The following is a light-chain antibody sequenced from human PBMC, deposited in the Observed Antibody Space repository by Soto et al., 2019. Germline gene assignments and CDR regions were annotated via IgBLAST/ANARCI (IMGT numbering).Light chain of an antibody. CDR1: QSVRSN. J-gene: IGKJ5*01. CDR3: QQYNTRPPIA. V-gene: IGKV3-15*01. Sequence: EIVFTQSPATLSVSPGERVTLSCRASQSVRSNLAWYQPKPGQPPRLLIYGASTRATGLPASFFSSGSGADFTLTTSSLQSADFAAYYYQQYNTRPPIAFGQGTRLEIK. CDR2: GAS.